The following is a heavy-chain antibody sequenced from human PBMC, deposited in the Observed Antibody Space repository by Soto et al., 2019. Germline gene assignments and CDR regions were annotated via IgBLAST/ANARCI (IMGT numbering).Heavy chain of an antibody. Sequence: SETPSLTCTVSCGSLSSSSYYWGWVRQPPGKGLEWIGSIYYSGSTYYNPSLKSRVTISVDTSKNQFSLKLSSVTAADTAVYYCATYSSSWYVVYWGQGTLVTVSS. CDR2: IYYSGST. CDR1: CGSLSSSSYY. V-gene: IGHV4-39*05. J-gene: IGHJ4*02. CDR3: ATYSSSWYVVY. D-gene: IGHD6-13*01.